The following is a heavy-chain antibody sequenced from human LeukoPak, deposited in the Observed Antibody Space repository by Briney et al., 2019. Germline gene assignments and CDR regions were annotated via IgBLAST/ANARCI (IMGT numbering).Heavy chain of an antibody. V-gene: IGHV3-30-3*01. Sequence: GGSLRLSCAASGFTFSSYAMHWVRQAPGKGLEWVAVISYDGSNKYYADSVKGRFTISRDNSKNTLYLQMNSLRAEDTAVYYCARALGGSTGGRATFDYWGQGTLVTVSS. CDR1: GFTFSSYA. CDR2: ISYDGSNK. D-gene: IGHD1-26*01. CDR3: ARALGGSTGGRATFDY. J-gene: IGHJ4*02.